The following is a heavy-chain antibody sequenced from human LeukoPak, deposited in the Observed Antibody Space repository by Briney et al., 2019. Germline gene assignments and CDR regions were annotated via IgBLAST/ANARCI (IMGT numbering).Heavy chain of an antibody. CDR3: ARVLGKGKYSYRY. Sequence: ASVKVSCKASGYTFTGYYMHWVRQATGQGLEWMGWMNPNSGNTGYAQKFQGRVTMTRNTSISTAYMELSSLRSEDTAVYYCARVLGKGKYSYRYWGQGTLVTVSS. J-gene: IGHJ4*02. CDR1: GYTFTGYY. D-gene: IGHD5-18*01. CDR2: MNPNSGNT. V-gene: IGHV1-8*02.